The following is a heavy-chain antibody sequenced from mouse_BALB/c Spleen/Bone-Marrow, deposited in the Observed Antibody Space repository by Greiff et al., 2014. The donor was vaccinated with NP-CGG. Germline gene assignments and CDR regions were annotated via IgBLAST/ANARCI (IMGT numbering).Heavy chain of an antibody. Sequence: QVQLQQSGAELVKPGASVKLSCKASGYTFTSYWMHWVKQRPGQGLEWIGEIDPSDSYTNYNQKFKGKATLTVDKSSSTAYMQLSSLTSEDSAVYFCARWLLRYYAIDDWGQGTSVTVSS. D-gene: IGHD2-3*01. CDR1: GYTFTSYW. J-gene: IGHJ4*01. CDR2: IDPSDSYT. V-gene: IGHV1-69*02. CDR3: ARWLLRYYAIDD.